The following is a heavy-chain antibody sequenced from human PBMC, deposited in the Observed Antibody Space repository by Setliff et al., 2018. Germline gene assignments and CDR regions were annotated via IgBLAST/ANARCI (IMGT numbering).Heavy chain of an antibody. D-gene: IGHD2-15*01. CDR1: GGAISNYY. V-gene: IGHV4-4*08. CDR3: LRIRLVPHGHS. CDR2: IYSSGST. Sequence: SETLSLTCTVSGGAISNYYWSWIRQPPGKGLEWIGYIYSSGSTNYNPSLKSRVAISLDTSKSQFPLRLSSLTAADTAVYYCLRIRLVPHGHSWGQGTLVTVSS. J-gene: IGHJ4*02.